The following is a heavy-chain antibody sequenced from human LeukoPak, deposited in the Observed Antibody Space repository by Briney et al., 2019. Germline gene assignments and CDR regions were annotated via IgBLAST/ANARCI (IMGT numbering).Heavy chain of an antibody. Sequence: ASVKVSCKASGYTFTDYHMHWVRQAPGQGLEWMGRINPNSGGTNYAQKFQGRVTMTRDTSISTAYMEMSRLRSDDTAVYYCARVYDYGDYVGYWGQGTLVTVSS. CDR2: INPNSGGT. CDR1: GYTFTDYH. D-gene: IGHD4-17*01. V-gene: IGHV1-2*06. J-gene: IGHJ4*02. CDR3: ARVYDYGDYVGY.